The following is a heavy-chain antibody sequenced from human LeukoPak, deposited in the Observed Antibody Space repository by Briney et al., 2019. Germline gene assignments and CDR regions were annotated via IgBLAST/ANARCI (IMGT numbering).Heavy chain of an antibody. CDR2: INTDGITT. CDR3: ARVATGNAFDI. D-gene: IGHD1-1*01. V-gene: IGHV3-74*01. CDR1: GFTFSNYW. J-gene: IGHJ3*02. Sequence: GGSLRLSCAASGFTFSNYWMHWVRQAPGKGLVWVSRINTDGITTSYAESVKGRITISRDNAKNALYLQMNSLRAEDTAIYYCARVATGNAFDIWGQGTMVTVSS.